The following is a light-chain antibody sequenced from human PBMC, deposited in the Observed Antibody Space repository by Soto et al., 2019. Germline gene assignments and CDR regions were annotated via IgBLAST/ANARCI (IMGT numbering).Light chain of an antibody. CDR1: LTIGDS. CDR3: QQTYNLPRT. V-gene: IGKV1-39*01. J-gene: IGKJ1*01. CDR2: GAS. Sequence: DIRMTQSPSSLSASVGDRVTITCRASLTIGDSLSWFQQKVGKPPTLLIYGASALQSGVPARFSGSGSGTDFTLTISNMQREDFATYYCQQTYNLPRTFGPGTKVDIK.